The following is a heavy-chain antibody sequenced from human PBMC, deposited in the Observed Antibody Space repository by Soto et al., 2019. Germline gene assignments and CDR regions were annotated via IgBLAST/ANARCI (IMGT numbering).Heavy chain of an antibody. D-gene: IGHD3-10*01. J-gene: IGHJ5*02. CDR2: IDGSGGIT. V-gene: IGHV3-23*01. CDR1: GFTFGTTD. CDR3: VKNSGWFNT. Sequence: GGSLRLSCSASGFTFGTTDMSWVRQAPGEGLEWVSTIDGSGGITYYADSVKGRFTISRDNSRNTVYLQMNSLRGDDTALYYCVKNSGWFNTWGQGALVTVSS.